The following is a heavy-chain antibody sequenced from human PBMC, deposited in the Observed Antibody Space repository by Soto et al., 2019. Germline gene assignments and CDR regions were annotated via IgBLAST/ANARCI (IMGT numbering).Heavy chain of an antibody. D-gene: IGHD3-3*01. CDR3: ARALIRFLDWTPENYYYGMDV. J-gene: IGHJ6*02. CDR1: GHSFTAYY. V-gene: IGHV1-2*02. Sequence: QVQLVQSGAEVKKPGASVKVSCKASGHSFTAYYMHWVRQAPGQGLEWMGWINPNSGGTKYAQKFQGRVTMTRDTSSRTVYMELSGLRSDDTAVYFCARALIRFLDWTPENYYYGMDVWGQGTTVTVSS. CDR2: INPNSGGT.